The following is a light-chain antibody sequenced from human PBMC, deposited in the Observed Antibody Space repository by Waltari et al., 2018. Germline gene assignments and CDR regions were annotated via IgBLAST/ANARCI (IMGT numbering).Light chain of an antibody. CDR2: DAS. V-gene: IGKV1-6*01. CDR1: QGIRND. CDR3: LQDYNYPRT. Sequence: AIQMTQSPSSLSASVGDRVTITCRASQGIRNDLGWYQQKQGKAPKLLLYDASGLQSGVPSRFRGRGSGTDFTLTISRLQPEDFATYYCLQDYNYPRTFGQVTMVEIK. J-gene: IGKJ1*01.